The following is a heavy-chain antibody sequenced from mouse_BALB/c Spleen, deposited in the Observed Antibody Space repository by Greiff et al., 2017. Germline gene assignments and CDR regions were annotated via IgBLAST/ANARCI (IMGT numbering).Heavy chain of an antibody. D-gene: IGHD1-1*01. CDR1: GFAFSSYW. CDR2: INPDSSTI. CDR3: ARRDYYSSRSAMDY. V-gene: IGHV4-1*02. Sequence: DVKLVESGGGLVQPGGSLKLSCAASGFAFSSYWMRWVRQAPGKGLEWIGEINPDSSTINYTPSLKDKFIIARDNAKNTLYLQMSKVSSEDTALYYCARRDYYSSRSAMDYWGQGTSVTVSS. J-gene: IGHJ4*01.